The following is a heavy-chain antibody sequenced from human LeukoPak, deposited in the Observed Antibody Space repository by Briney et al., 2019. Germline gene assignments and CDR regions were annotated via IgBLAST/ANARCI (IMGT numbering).Heavy chain of an antibody. D-gene: IGHD1-26*01. Sequence: SETLSLTCSVSGGSISGFYWTWVRQPAGKGLEWIGRIHTSGSTKYNPSLKSRVTMSVDTPKNQFSLKLKSVTAADSAVYYCARDGGVGATYFDYWGQGTLVTVSP. V-gene: IGHV4-4*07. CDR1: GGSISGFY. CDR3: ARDGGVGATYFDY. CDR2: IHTSGST. J-gene: IGHJ4*02.